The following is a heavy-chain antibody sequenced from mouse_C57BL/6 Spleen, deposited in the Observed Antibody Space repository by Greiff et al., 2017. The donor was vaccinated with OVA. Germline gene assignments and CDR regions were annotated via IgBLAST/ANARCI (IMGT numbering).Heavy chain of an antibody. CDR3: ARKDYGAGAMDY. CDR1: GYTFTDYY. V-gene: IGHV1-76*01. Sequence: QVQLQQSGAELVRPGASVKLSCKASGYTFTDYYINWVKQRPGQGLEWIARIYPGSGNTYYNEKFKGKATLTAAKSSSTAYMQLSSLPSEDSAVYFSARKDYGAGAMDYWGQGTSVTVSS. J-gene: IGHJ4*01. CDR2: IYPGSGNT. D-gene: IGHD1-1*01.